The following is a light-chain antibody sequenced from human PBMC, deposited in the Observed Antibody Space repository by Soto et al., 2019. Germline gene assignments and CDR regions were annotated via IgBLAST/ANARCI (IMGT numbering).Light chain of an antibody. CDR3: QQYNNWPLT. V-gene: IGKV3-15*01. CDR1: QSVSDN. Sequence: EIVMTQSPATLSVSPGERATLSCRASQSVSDNLAWYQQKPGQAPRLLIYGASTRATAIPARFSGSGSGTEFTLTISRLQSEDFAVYYCQQYNNWPLTFGGGTKVEIK. J-gene: IGKJ4*02. CDR2: GAS.